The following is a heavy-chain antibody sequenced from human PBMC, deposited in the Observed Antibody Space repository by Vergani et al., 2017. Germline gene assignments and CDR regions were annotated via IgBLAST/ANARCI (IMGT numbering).Heavy chain of an antibody. CDR1: GFRVTTYY. CDR2: IKSDGRT. CDR3: TRSEGICFSGYGHDFDV. Sequence: VELLEAGGGLAQPGGSLGVACSASGFRVTTYYMSWVRQAPGKGLGWGSVIKSDGRTSYAEYVRGRFTISRDHSRNAVSLQMNLLRGEDKGGYYCTRSEGICFSGYGHDFDVWVHGILVTVFS. J-gene: IGHJ4*01. D-gene: IGHD3-3*02. V-gene: IGHV3-66*02.